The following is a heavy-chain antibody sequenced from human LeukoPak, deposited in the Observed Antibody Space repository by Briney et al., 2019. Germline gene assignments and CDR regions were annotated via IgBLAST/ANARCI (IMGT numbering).Heavy chain of an antibody. Sequence: ASVKVSCKASGYTFTGYYMHWVRQAPGQGLEWMGRINPNSGGTNYAQKFQGRVTMTRDTSISTAYMELSRLRSDDTAVYYCARARLGYCSSTSCSRYYYYYYMDVWGKGTTVTVSS. V-gene: IGHV1-2*06. D-gene: IGHD2-2*01. CDR1: GYTFTGYY. J-gene: IGHJ6*03. CDR3: ARARLGYCSSTSCSRYYYYYYMDV. CDR2: INPNSGGT.